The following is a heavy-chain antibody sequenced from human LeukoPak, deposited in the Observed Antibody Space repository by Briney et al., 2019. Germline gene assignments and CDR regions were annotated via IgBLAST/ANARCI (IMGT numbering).Heavy chain of an antibody. CDR3: ASEDSTVTNRNWFDP. CDR1: GYTFTSYA. J-gene: IGHJ5*02. Sequence: ASVKVSCKASGYTFTSYAMHWVRQAPGQRLEWMGWINAGNGNTKYSQKFQDRVTITRDTAASTAYMELSSLRSEDTAVYYCASEDSTVTNRNWFDPWGQGTLVTVSS. D-gene: IGHD4-17*01. V-gene: IGHV1-3*01. CDR2: INAGNGNT.